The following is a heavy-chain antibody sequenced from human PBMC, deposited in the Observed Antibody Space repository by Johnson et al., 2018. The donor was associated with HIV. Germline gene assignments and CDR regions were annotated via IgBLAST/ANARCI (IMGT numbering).Heavy chain of an antibody. CDR1: GFTFSSYG. Sequence: QVQLVESGGGVVQPGRSLRLSCAASGFTFSSYGMHWVRQAPGKGLEWVAVISYDDTNDYYADSVKGRFTISRDNPKNTLYLQMNSLRAEDTAVYYCARDWGLYSSGSYVDAFDIWGQGTMVTVSS. CDR3: ARDWGLYSSGSYVDAFDI. J-gene: IGHJ3*02. V-gene: IGHV3-30*03. D-gene: IGHD6-19*01. CDR2: ISYDDTND.